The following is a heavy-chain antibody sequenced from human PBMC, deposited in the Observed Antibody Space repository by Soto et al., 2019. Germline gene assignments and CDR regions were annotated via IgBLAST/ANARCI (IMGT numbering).Heavy chain of an antibody. CDR2: IGTAGDT. Sequence: PGGSLRLSCAASGFTFSSYDMHWVRQATGKGLEWVSAIGTAGDTYYPGSVKGRFTISRENAKNSLYLQMNSLRAEDTAVYYCARGLANGGMDVWGQGTTVTVSS. CDR1: GFTFSSYD. J-gene: IGHJ6*02. CDR3: ARGLANGGMDV. D-gene: IGHD3-16*01. V-gene: IGHV3-13*01.